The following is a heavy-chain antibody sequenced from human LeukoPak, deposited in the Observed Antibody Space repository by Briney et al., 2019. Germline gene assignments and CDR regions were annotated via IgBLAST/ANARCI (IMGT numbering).Heavy chain of an antibody. CDR3: ARHMVHQWLGAFDI. J-gene: IGHJ3*02. D-gene: IGHD6-19*01. Sequence: GESLKISCKAPGYSFTNYWIAWVRQMPGKGLEWMGIIYAADSDTRYSPSFQGQVTISADKSISTAYLHWSSLKASDTAMYYCARHMVHQWLGAFDIWGQGTMVTVSS. CDR1: GYSFTNYW. V-gene: IGHV5-51*01. CDR2: IYAADSDT.